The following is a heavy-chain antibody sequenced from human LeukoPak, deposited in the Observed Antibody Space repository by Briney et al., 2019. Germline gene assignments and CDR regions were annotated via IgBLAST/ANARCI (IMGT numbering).Heavy chain of an antibody. V-gene: IGHV3-23*01. J-gene: IGHJ4*02. CDR3: AKSGTACSGGSCYSHYFDF. D-gene: IGHD2-15*01. Sequence: GGSLRLSCAASGFTFSNYAMSWVRQAPRKGLQGVSAVSGGGGSTSYAASVKGRFTISRDNSKNTIYLQLNSLRAEDTAVYYCAKSGTACSGGSCYSHYFDFWGQGTLVTVSS. CDR2: VSGGGGST. CDR1: GFTFSNYA.